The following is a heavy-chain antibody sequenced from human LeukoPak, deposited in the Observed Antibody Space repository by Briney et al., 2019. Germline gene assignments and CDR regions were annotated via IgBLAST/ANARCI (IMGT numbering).Heavy chain of an antibody. Sequence: ASVKVSCKASGFSFTGYFMHWVRQAPGQAPEWMGRIDPNSGGRNYALKFQGRVTMTRDTPITTAYMDLSRLRSDDTAVYYCARGPHDTAYYFDQWGQGTLVTVSS. V-gene: IGHV1-2*06. CDR3: ARGPHDTAYYFDQ. D-gene: IGHD5-18*01. CDR1: GFSFTGYF. CDR2: IDPNSGGR. J-gene: IGHJ4*02.